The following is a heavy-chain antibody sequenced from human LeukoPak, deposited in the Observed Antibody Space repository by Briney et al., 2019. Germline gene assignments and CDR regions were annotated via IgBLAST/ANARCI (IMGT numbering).Heavy chain of an antibody. D-gene: IGHD6-6*01. V-gene: IGHV3-21*01. CDR2: ISSSSSYI. CDR3: AIDTEYSSSSFILYYYGMDV. Sequence: GGSLRLSCAASGFTFSSYSMNWVRQAPGKGLEWVSSISSSSSYIYYADSVKGRFTISRDNAKNSLYLQMNSLRAEDTAVYYCAIDTEYSSSSFILYYYGMDVWGQGTTVTVPS. CDR1: GFTFSSYS. J-gene: IGHJ6*02.